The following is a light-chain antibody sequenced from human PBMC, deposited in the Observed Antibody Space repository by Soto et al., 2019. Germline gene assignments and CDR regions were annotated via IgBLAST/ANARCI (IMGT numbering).Light chain of an antibody. V-gene: IGKV3-20*01. Sequence: VLTQSPGTLSLSKGERATLSCRASQSVSSSYLAWYQQKPGQAPRLLIYGASSRATGIPDRFSGSGSGTDFTLTISRLEPEDFAVYYCQHYDSSPSLTFGGESMVDIK. J-gene: IGKJ4*01. CDR2: GAS. CDR1: QSVSSSY. CDR3: QHYDSSPSLT.